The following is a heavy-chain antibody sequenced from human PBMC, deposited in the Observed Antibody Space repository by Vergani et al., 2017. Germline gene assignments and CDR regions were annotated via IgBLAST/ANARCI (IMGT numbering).Heavy chain of an antibody. D-gene: IGHD2-8*02. Sequence: QVQRQESGPGLVKTSETLSLTSSASGAPISYWFWSSLRQPAGKGLECIWRLCPSGSTIYKPSLKSRVTMSRDTSKNQFSLKLTSVTAADTAVYYCATGAGLFDIWGQGTLVTVSS. J-gene: IGHJ4*02. CDR3: ATGAGLFDI. CDR2: LCPSGST. V-gene: IGHV4-4*07. CDR1: GAPISYWF.